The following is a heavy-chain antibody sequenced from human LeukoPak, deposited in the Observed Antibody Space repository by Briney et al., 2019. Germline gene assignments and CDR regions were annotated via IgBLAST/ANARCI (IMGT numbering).Heavy chain of an antibody. CDR1: GGSISSYY. CDR2: IYTSGST. D-gene: IGHD1-26*01. Sequence: SETLSLTCTVSGGSISSYYWSWIRQPAGKGLEGIGRIYTSGSTNYNPSLKSRVTMSVDTSKNQFSLKLSSVTAADTAVYYCARDGSGSYYYYYGMDVWGQGTTVTVSS. V-gene: IGHV4-4*07. J-gene: IGHJ6*02. CDR3: ARDGSGSYYYYYGMDV.